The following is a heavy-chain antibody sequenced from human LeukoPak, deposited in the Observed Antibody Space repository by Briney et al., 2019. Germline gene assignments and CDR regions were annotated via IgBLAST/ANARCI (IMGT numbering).Heavy chain of an antibody. V-gene: IGHV4-31*03. CDR1: GGSISSGGYY. D-gene: IGHD6-6*01. J-gene: IGHJ5*02. CDR2: IYYSGST. CDR3: ARDFGAARPRGWFDP. Sequence: PSETLSLTCTVSGGSISSGGYYWSWIRQHPGKGLEWIGYIYYSGSTYYNPSLKSRVTISVDTSKNQFSLKLSSVTAADTAVYYCARDFGAARPRGWFDPWGQGTLVTVSS.